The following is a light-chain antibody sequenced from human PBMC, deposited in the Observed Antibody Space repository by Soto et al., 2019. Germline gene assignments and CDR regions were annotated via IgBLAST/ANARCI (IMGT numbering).Light chain of an antibody. CDR2: GAS. CDR3: QQYGRSTWT. CDR1: QSVSSN. J-gene: IGKJ1*01. V-gene: IGKV3-15*01. Sequence: EIVMTQSPATLSVSPGERATLSCRASQSVSSNLAWYQQKPGQAPRLLIYGASTRATGIPARFSGSGSGTDFTLTIRRLEPEDFAVYYCQQYGRSTWTFGQGTKVDIK.